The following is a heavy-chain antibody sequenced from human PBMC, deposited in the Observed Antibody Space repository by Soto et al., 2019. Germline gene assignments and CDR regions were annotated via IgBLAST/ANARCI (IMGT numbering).Heavy chain of an antibody. CDR1: GFIFSSYA. CDR2: ISGSGGTT. D-gene: IGHD1-1*01. V-gene: IGHV3-23*01. CDR3: ANGRAEPLWADFYGMDV. Sequence: PGGSLRLSCAASGFIFSSYAMSWVRQAPGEGLEWVSVISGSGGTTYSADSVKGRFTISRDNSKNTLYLQMNGLRAEDTAVYYCANGRAEPLWADFYGMDVWGQGTTVNVSS. J-gene: IGHJ6*02.